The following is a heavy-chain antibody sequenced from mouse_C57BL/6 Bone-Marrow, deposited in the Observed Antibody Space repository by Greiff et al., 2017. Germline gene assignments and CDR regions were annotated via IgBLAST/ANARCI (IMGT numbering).Heavy chain of an antibody. D-gene: IGHD1-1*01. CDR2: IWWDDDK. CDR1: GFSLSTFGMG. J-gene: IGHJ2*01. CDR3: TRMRDYYGSS. Sequence: QVQLKESGPGILQPSQTLSLTCSFSGFSLSTFGMGVGWIRQPSGKGLEWLAHIWWDDDKYYNPALKSRLTISKDTSKHQVFLKIANVDTADTATDYCTRMRDYYGSSWGQGTTLTVSS. V-gene: IGHV8-8*01.